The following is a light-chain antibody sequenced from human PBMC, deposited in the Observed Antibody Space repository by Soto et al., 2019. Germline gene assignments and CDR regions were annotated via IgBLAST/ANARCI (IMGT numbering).Light chain of an antibody. CDR1: QSVSGS. Sequence: EILLTQSPATLSLFPGERATLSCRASQSVSGSLAWYQQKPGQAPRVVIYDTSARATGIPARFSGSGSGTDFTLTISSLEPEDFAVYYCHLRSNWWTFGQGTKVDIK. V-gene: IGKV3-11*01. J-gene: IGKJ1*01. CDR3: HLRSNWWT. CDR2: DTS.